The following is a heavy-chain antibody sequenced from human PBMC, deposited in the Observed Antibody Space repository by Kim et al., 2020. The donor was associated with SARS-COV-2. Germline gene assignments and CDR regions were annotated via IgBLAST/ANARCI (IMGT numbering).Heavy chain of an antibody. D-gene: IGHD3-9*01. CDR2: IYYSGST. V-gene: IGHV4-39*01. Sequence: SETLSLTCTVSGGSISSSSYYWGWIRQPPGKGLEWIGSIYYSGSTYYNPSLKSRVTISVDTSKNQFSLKLSSVTAADTAVYYCARPPLTSGYFDWWTWGAFDIWGQGTMVTVSS. J-gene: IGHJ3*02. CDR3: ARPPLTSGYFDWWTWGAFDI. CDR1: GGSISSSSYY.